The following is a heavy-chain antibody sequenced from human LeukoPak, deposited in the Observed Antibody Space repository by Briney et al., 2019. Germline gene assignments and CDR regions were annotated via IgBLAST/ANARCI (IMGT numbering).Heavy chain of an antibody. CDR2: IYYTGST. Sequence: SETLSLTCTVSGGSINSNYWNWIRQPPGKGLEWIGHIYYTGSTNYSPSLNSRVTISLDTSKNQFSLEMRSVTAADTAVYYCARGHDYDSSVAYWGQGTLVTVSS. CDR3: ARGHDYDSSVAY. V-gene: IGHV4-59*01. CDR1: GGSINSNY. D-gene: IGHD3-22*01. J-gene: IGHJ4*02.